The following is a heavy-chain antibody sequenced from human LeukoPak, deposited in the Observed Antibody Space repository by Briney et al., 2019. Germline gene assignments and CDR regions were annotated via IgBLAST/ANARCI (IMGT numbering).Heavy chain of an antibody. CDR1: GFTFSSYA. J-gene: IGHJ4*02. Sequence: TGRSLRLSCAASGFTFSSYAMHWVRQAPGKGLEWVAVISYDGSNKYYADSVKGRFTISRDNSKNTLYLQMNSLRAEDTAVYYCARDPSYYYDSSGLDYWGQGTLVTVSS. CDR3: ARDPSYYYDSSGLDY. D-gene: IGHD3-22*01. V-gene: IGHV3-30*04. CDR2: ISYDGSNK.